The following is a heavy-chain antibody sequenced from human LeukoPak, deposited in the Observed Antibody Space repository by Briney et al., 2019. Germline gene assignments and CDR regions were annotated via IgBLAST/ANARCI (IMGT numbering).Heavy chain of an antibody. V-gene: IGHV1-69*06. Sequence: EASVKVSCKASGGTFSSYAISWVRQAPGQGLEWMGGIIPIFGTANYAQKFQGRVTITADKSTSTAYMELSRLRSDDTAVYYCARVLRFLEWLSSFDYWGQGTLVTVSS. CDR2: IIPIFGTA. D-gene: IGHD3-3*01. CDR3: ARVLRFLEWLSSFDY. J-gene: IGHJ4*02. CDR1: GGTFSSYA.